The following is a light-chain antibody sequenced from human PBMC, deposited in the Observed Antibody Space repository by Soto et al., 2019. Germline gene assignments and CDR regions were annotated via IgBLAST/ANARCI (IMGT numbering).Light chain of an antibody. J-gene: IGKJ2*01. CDR1: QGISSY. V-gene: IGKV1-9*01. CDR2: SAS. CDR3: QHLNSYSYT. Sequence: IQLTQSPSSLSASIRDRVTITCRASQGISSYLAWYQQKPGKAPKLLIYSASTLQSGVPSRFSGSGSGTDFTLTISSLQPEDFATDYCQHLNSYSYTFGQGTKLEIK.